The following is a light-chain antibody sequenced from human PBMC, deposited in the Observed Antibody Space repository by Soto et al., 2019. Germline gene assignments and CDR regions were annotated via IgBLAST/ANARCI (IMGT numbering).Light chain of an antibody. CDR3: SSYTSSSTVV. CDR1: SSDVGGYNY. CDR2: DVS. V-gene: IGLV2-14*01. J-gene: IGLJ2*01. Sequence: QSALTQTASVSGSPGQSITISCTGTSSDVGGYNYVSWYQQHPGKAPKLMIYDVSNRPSGFSNRFSGSKSGNTASLTISGLQAEDEADYYCSSYTSSSTVVFGGGTKFTVL.